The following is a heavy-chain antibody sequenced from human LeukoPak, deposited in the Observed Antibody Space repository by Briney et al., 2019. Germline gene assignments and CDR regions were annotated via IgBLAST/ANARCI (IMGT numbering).Heavy chain of an antibody. CDR2: IRSDGYHT. CDR3: AKPSGSGVDY. CDR1: GFIFDTHD. Sequence: GGSLRFSCGASGFIFDTHDMHWVRQAPGKGLEWVAFIRSDGYHTYYADSVKGRFTITRDNSKNTLYLQMSSLRLEDMAVYYCAKPSGSGVDYWGRGTRVTVSS. D-gene: IGHD1-26*01. J-gene: IGHJ4*02. V-gene: IGHV3-30*02.